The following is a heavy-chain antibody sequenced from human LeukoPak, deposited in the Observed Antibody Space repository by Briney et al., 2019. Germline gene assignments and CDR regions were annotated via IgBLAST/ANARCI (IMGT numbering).Heavy chain of an antibody. CDR3: ARIPVHYDILTGRARPAYFDY. CDR1: GGSISSSSYY. V-gene: IGHV4-39*07. Sequence: SETLSLTCTVSGGSISSSSYYWGWIRQPPGKGLEWLGSIYYSGSTYYNPSLKSRVTISVDTSKNQFSLKLSSLSAADTAVYYCARIPVHYDILTGRARPAYFDYWGQGTLVTVSS. J-gene: IGHJ4*02. D-gene: IGHD3-9*01. CDR2: IYYSGST.